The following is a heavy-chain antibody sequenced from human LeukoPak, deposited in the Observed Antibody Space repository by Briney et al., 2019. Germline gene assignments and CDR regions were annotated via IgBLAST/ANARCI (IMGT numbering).Heavy chain of an antibody. D-gene: IGHD3-3*01. CDR1: GGSISSGYYY. J-gene: IGHJ6*02. CDR2: IYYGGT. V-gene: IGHV4-30-4*01. CDR3: ARQNDFWSGYYDYYYGMDV. Sequence: SETLSLTCTVSGGSISSGYYYWSWIRQPPGKGLEYIGYIYYGGTYYNPSLKSRVTISVDTSKNQFSLKLSSVTAADTAVYYCARQNDFWSGYYDYYYGMDVWGQGTTVTVSS.